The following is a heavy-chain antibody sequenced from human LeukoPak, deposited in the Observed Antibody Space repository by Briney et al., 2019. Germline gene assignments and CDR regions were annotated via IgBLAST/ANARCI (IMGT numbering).Heavy chain of an antibody. CDR1: GFTFSNAW. J-gene: IGHJ4*02. Sequence: GGSLRLSRAASGFTFSNAWMNWVRQAPGKGLEWVGRIKSKTDGGTTDYAAPVKGRFTISRDDSKNTLYLQMNSLKAEDTAVYYCSTTYYYDSSEGYRGQGTLVTVSS. V-gene: IGHV3-15*07. CDR2: IKSKTDGGTT. CDR3: STTYYYDSSEGY. D-gene: IGHD3-22*01.